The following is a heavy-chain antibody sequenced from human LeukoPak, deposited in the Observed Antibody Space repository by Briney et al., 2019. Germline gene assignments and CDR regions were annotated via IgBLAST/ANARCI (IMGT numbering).Heavy chain of an antibody. D-gene: IGHD6-19*01. J-gene: IGHJ5*02. CDR3: ARRITVAGGWFDP. V-gene: IGHV4-39*01. CDR2: IYYSGTT. Sequence: SETLSLTCTVSGGSISSSSYTWGWIRQPPGKGLEWVGTIYYSGTTHYNPSLKSRVTISIDTSKNQFSLKLSSVTAADTAVYFCARRITVAGGWFDPWGQGTLVTVSS. CDR1: GGSISSSSYT.